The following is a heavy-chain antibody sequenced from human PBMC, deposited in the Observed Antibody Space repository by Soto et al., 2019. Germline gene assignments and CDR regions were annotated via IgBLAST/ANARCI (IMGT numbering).Heavy chain of an antibody. CDR3: AHRRHFCSGSSCYNWFDP. J-gene: IGHJ5*02. Sequence: ASVKVSCKASGYTFTSYGISWVRQAPGQGLEWMGWISAYNGNTNYAQKLQGRVTMTTDTSTSTAYMELRSLRSDDTAVYYCAHRRHFCSGSSCYNWFDPWGQGTLVTVSS. V-gene: IGHV1-18*04. D-gene: IGHD2-15*01. CDR2: ISAYNGNT. CDR1: GYTFTSYG.